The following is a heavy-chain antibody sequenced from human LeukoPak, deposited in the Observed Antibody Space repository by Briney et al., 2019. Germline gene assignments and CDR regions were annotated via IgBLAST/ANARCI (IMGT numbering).Heavy chain of an antibody. D-gene: IGHD3-22*01. CDR1: GFTFSSYG. J-gene: IGHJ4*02. Sequence: GGSLRLSCAASGFTFSSYGMHWVRQAPGKGLEWVAFIRYDGSNKYYADSVKGRFTISRDSSKNTLYLQMNSLRAEDTAVYYCAKEEPLEPYYDSSGYYPSFDYWGQGTLVTVSS. CDR2: IRYDGSNK. V-gene: IGHV3-30*02. CDR3: AKEEPLEPYYDSSGYYPSFDY.